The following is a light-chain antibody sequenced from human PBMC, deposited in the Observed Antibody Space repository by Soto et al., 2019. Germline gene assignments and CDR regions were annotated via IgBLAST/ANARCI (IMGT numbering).Light chain of an antibody. CDR2: DTS. J-gene: IGKJ3*01. CDR3: QQRSTWPRST. Sequence: EVVLTQSPATLSLSPGERATLSCRASQSASSYLAWYQQKPGQAPRLLIYDTSTRATGIPARFSGGGSGTDFVLIINSLEPEDFAVYYCQQRSTWPRSTFGPGTKVDIK. CDR1: QSASSY. V-gene: IGKV3-11*01.